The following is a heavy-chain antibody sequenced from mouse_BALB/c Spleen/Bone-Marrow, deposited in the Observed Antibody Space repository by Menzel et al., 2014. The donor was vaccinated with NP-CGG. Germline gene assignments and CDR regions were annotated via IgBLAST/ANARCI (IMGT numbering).Heavy chain of an antibody. CDR3: ARYYRYDGRYAMAY. J-gene: IGHJ4*01. V-gene: IGHV1-87*01. D-gene: IGHD2-14*01. CDR2: IYPGDGDT. Sequence: QVQLQQSGAELARPGASVKLSCKASGYTFTTYWMQWVKQRPGQGLEWIGAIYPGDGDTRYTQKFKGKATLTADISSSTAYMQLSSLASEDSAVYYCARYYRYDGRYAMAYWGQGTSVTVSS. CDR1: GYTFTTYW.